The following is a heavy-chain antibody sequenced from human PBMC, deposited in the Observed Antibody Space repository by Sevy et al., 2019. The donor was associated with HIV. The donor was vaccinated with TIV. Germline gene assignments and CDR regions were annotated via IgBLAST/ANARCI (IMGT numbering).Heavy chain of an antibody. CDR2: ISGSGGST. V-gene: IGHV3-23*01. CDR1: GFTFSSYA. D-gene: IGHD2-2*01. CDR3: ASGRCSSTSCRHGY. Sequence: GGSLRLSCAASGFTFSSYAMNWVRQAPGKGLEWVSAISGSGGSTYYADSVKGRFTISRDNSKNTLYLQMNSLRAEDTAVYYCASGRCSSTSCRHGYWGQGTLVTVSS. J-gene: IGHJ4*02.